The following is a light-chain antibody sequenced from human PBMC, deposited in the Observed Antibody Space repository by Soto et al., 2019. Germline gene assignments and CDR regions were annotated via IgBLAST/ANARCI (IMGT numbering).Light chain of an antibody. CDR1: SSNIGAVYD. Sequence: QSVLTQPPSVSGAPGQRVTISCTGSSSNIGAVYDVQWYQQLPGTAPKLLIHTTSQRPSGVPDRFSASKSGTSASLAIRGLQSDDEADYFCSSWDDSLSGVVFGRGTKVTVL. V-gene: IGLV1-40*01. CDR3: SSWDDSLSGVV. CDR2: TTS. J-gene: IGLJ6*01.